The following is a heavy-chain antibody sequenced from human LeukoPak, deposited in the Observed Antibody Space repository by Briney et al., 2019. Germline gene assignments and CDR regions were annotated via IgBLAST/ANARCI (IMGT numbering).Heavy chain of an antibody. J-gene: IGHJ6*02. CDR3: ASAPGDYRYYYYYGMDV. CDR1: GFTFSSYA. D-gene: IGHD4-17*01. Sequence: GGSLRLSCAASGFTFSSYAMHWVRQAPVKGLEWVAVISYDGSNKYYADSVKGRFTISRDNSKNTLYLQMNSLRAEDTAVYYCASAPGDYRYYYYYGMDVWGQGTTVTVSS. V-gene: IGHV3-30-3*01. CDR2: ISYDGSNK.